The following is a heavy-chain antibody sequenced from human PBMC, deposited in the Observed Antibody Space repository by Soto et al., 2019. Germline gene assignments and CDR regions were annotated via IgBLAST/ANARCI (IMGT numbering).Heavy chain of an antibody. D-gene: IGHD1-1*01. CDR1: GFSISRSA. J-gene: IGHJ5*02. CDR2: IAYDGSNK. CDR3: ARDLQAGDDNVNWFAP. Sequence: QVQLVESGGGVVQPGRSLRLACAASGFSISRSAMHWVRQAPRKGLEWVAVIAYDGSNKWYEDSAKGRFTISRDNSKNTLYLDMSSLRAEDMTIYFCARDLQAGDDNVNWFAPWGQGTLVTVSS. V-gene: IGHV3-30-3*01.